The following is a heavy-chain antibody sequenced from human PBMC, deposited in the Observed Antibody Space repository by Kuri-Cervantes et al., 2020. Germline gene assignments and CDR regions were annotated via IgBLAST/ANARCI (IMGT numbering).Heavy chain of an antibody. CDR3: ARLPNWPQAFDI. J-gene: IGHJ3*02. CDR1: GGSFSDYY. V-gene: IGHV4-34*01. Sequence: GSLRLSCAVYGGSFSDYYWSWLRQSPGKGLEWIGEINHSGDANHNPSLKSRVTISVDTSKNQSSLKLSSVTAADTAVYYCARLPNWPQAFDIWGQGTMVTVSS. CDR2: INHSGDA. D-gene: IGHD7-27*01.